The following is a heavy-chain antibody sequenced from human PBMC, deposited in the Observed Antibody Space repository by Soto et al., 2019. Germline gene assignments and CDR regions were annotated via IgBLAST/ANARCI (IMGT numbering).Heavy chain of an antibody. V-gene: IGHV1-18*01. D-gene: IGHD3-16*01. CDR3: AREGGNSGVPGEDYYGMDV. CDR1: GYTLTSHG. CDR2: ISAYNGNT. Sequence: QVQLVQSGAEVKKPGASVKVSCKASGYTLTSHGISWVRQAPGQGLEWMGWISAYNGNTNYAQKLQGRVTMTTDTSTSTAYMELMSLRADDTAVYSCAREGGNSGVPGEDYYGMDVWGQGTTVTVSS. J-gene: IGHJ6*02.